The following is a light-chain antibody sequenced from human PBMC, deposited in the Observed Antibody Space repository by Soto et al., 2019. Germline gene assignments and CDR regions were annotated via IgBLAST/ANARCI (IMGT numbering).Light chain of an antibody. J-gene: IGKJ3*01. CDR1: QDISNY. CDR2: DAS. Sequence: DIQMTQSPSSLSASVGDRVTITCQASQDISNYLNWYQQKPGKAPKLLIYDASNLETGVPSRFSGSGSGTDFTFTISSLQPEDIATYYCQQYDNLPPFGPEPKWISN. V-gene: IGKV1-33*01. CDR3: QQYDNLPP.